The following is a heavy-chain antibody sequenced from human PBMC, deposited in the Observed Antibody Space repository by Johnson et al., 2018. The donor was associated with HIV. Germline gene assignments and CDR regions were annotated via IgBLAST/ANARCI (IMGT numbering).Heavy chain of an antibody. Sequence: QVQLVESGGGLVQPGGSLRLSCAASGFSFSDYYMSWIRQAPGKGLEWVSYISSSGSTIYYADSVKGRFTISRDNAKNSLYLQMNSLRAEDTAVYYCAKVADPYLGGDCYSWLFAFDIWGQGTMVTVSS. J-gene: IGHJ3*02. CDR2: ISSSGSTI. V-gene: IGHV3-11*04. CDR3: AKVADPYLGGDCYSWLFAFDI. CDR1: GFSFSDYY. D-gene: IGHD2-21*02.